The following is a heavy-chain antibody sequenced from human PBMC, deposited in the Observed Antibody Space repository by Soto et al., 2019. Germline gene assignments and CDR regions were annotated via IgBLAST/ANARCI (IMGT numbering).Heavy chain of an antibody. CDR2: ISYDGSNK. V-gene: IGHV3-30-3*01. D-gene: IGHD1-26*01. J-gene: IGHJ4*02. Sequence: QVQLVESGGGVVQPGRSLRLSCAASGFTFSSYAMHWVRQAPGKGLEWVAVISYDGSNKYYADSVKGRFTISRDNSKNTLYLQMNSLRAEDTAVYYCARSSISGSYYFDYWGQGTLVTVSS. CDR3: ARSSISGSYYFDY. CDR1: GFTFSSYA.